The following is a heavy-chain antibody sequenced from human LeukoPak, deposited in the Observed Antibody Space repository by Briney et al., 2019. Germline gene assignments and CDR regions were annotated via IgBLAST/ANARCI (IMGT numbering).Heavy chain of an antibody. V-gene: IGHV4-61*01. J-gene: IGHJ6*02. Sequence: SETLSLTCTVSGDSVSNGNYYWSWLRQPPGKALEWIGYIYYSGSTYYNPSLEGRVTISVDTSKNQFSVKLRSVTAADTAVYYCARGDCSSTNCYAYNKDYYYYYGMDVWGQGTTVTVSS. CDR3: ARGDCSSTNCYAYNKDYYYYYGMDV. CDR1: GDSVSNGNYY. D-gene: IGHD2-2*01. CDR2: IYYSGST.